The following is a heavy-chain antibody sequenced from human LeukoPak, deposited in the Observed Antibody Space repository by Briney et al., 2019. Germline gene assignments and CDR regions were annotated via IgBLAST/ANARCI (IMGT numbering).Heavy chain of an antibody. J-gene: IGHJ4*02. CDR1: GFIFSDYW. V-gene: IGHV3-7*04. CDR3: AGDNGGSGWVY. CDR2: IKVDGIEK. Sequence: PGGSLRLSCVASGFIFSDYWMSWVRQAPGKGPEWVANIKVDGIEKYYADSVKGRFTISRDNAKNSLYLQMNSLRAEDTAVYYCAGDNGGSGWVYWGQGTLVTVSS. D-gene: IGHD6-19*01.